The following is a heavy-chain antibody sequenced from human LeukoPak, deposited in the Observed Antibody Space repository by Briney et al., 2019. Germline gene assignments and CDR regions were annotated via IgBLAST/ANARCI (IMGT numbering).Heavy chain of an antibody. CDR2: IYYSGST. D-gene: IGHD6-19*01. V-gene: IGHV4-39*01. Sequence: PSETLSLTCTVSGGSISSSSYYWGWIRQPPGKGLEWIGRIYYSGSTYYNPSLTSRVTISVDTSKTQFSLKLSSVTAADTAVYYCARHVIGGSGITITWFDPWGQGTLVTVSS. CDR1: GGSISSSSYY. J-gene: IGHJ5*02. CDR3: ARHVIGGSGITITWFDP.